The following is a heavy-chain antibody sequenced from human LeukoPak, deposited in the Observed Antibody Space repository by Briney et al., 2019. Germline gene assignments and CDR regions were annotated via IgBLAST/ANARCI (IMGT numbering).Heavy chain of an antibody. J-gene: IGHJ4*02. CDR3: ARVPPYCSSTSCIFTNFDY. V-gene: IGHV1-46*01. CDR1: GYTFTSYY. CDR2: INPSGGST. D-gene: IGHD2-2*01. Sequence: ASVRVSCKASGYTFTSYYMHWVRQAPGQGLEWMGIINPSGGSTRYAQKFQGRVTMTRDTSTSTVYMELSSLRSEDTAVYYRARVPPYCSSTSCIFTNFDYWGQGTLVTVSS.